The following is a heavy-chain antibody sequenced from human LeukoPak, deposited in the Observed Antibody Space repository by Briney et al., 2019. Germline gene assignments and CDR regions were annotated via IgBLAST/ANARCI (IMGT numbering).Heavy chain of an antibody. J-gene: IGHJ4*02. CDR1: GYTFTSYY. D-gene: IGHD2-21*02. Sequence: ASVKVSCKASGYTFTSYYMHWVRQAPGQGLEWTGIINPSGGSTSYAQKFQGRVTMTRDTSTSTVYMELSSLRSEDTAVYYCARDHDAYCGGDCYHDYWGQGTLVTVSS. V-gene: IGHV1-46*01. CDR2: INPSGGST. CDR3: ARDHDAYCGGDCYHDY.